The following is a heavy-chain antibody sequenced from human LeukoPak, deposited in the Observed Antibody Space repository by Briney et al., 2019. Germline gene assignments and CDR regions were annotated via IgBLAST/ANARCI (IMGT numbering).Heavy chain of an antibody. CDR2: ISPSGST. Sequence: SETLSLTCNVSGRSIRSNYWSWIRQPAGKGPEWIGLISPSGSTNYNPSLKSRVTMSVDTSENQFSMKLSSLTAADTAMYYCARGIAARPSYYYYYMDVWGKGTTVTVSS. CDR1: GRSIRSNY. V-gene: IGHV4-4*07. CDR3: ARGIAARPSYYYYYMDV. J-gene: IGHJ6*03. D-gene: IGHD6-6*01.